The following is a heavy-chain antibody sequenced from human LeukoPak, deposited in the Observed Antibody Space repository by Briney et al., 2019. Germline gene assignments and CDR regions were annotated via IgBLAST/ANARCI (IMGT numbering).Heavy chain of an antibody. V-gene: IGHV3-21*01. CDR1: GFTFRSYS. CDR2: ISSSSSYI. CDR3: ARDLLSLPHKYFDS. Sequence: GGSLRLSCAASGFTFRSYSMNWVRQAPGHGLEWVSSISSSSSYIYYADSVKGRFTISRDNAKNSLYLQMNSLRAEDTAVYYCARDLLSLPHKYFDSWGQGTLVTVSS. D-gene: IGHD3-16*01. J-gene: IGHJ4*02.